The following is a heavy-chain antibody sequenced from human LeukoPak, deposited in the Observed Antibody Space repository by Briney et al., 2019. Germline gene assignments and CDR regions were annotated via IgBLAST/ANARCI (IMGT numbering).Heavy chain of an antibody. D-gene: IGHD6-13*01. J-gene: IGHJ4*02. Sequence: GASVKVSCKASGYTFTGYYMHWVRQAPGQGLEWMGMIIPGGGSTSYAQKFQGRVTMTRDTSTSTVYMELRSLRSEDSAVYYCARVRAGDSRDFDYWGQGTLVTVSS. CDR2: IIPGGGST. CDR1: GYTFTGYY. CDR3: ARVRAGDSRDFDY. V-gene: IGHV1-46*01.